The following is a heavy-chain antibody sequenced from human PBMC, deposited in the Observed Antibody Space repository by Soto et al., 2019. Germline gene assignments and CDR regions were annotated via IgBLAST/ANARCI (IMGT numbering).Heavy chain of an antibody. Sequence: SVKVSCKASGGTFSSYAISWVRQAPGQGLEWMGGIIPIFGTANYAQKFQGRVTITADESTSTAYMELSSLRSEDTAVDYCARDGMSIAGREDYYYYYCMDVWGQGTTVTVSS. V-gene: IGHV1-69*13. CDR3: ARDGMSIAGREDYYYYYCMDV. CDR2: IIPIFGTA. D-gene: IGHD6-6*01. CDR1: GGTFSSYA. J-gene: IGHJ6*02.